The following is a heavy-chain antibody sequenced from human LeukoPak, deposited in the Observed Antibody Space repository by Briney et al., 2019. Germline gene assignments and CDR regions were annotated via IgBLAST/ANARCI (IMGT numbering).Heavy chain of an antibody. D-gene: IGHD3-10*01. V-gene: IGHV4-34*01. CDR2: INHSGST. CDR3: ARGLWLNY. J-gene: IGHJ4*02. CDR1: GFTFSNAW. Sequence: PGGSLRLSCAASGFTFSNAWMSWVRQAPGKGLEWVGEINHSGSTNYNPSLKSRVTISVDTSKNQFSLKLSSVTAADTAVYYCARGLWLNYWGQGTLVTVSS.